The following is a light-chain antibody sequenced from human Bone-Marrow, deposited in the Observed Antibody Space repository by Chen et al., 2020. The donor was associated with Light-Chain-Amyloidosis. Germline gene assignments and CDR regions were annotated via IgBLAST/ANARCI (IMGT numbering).Light chain of an antibody. Sequence: QSVLTQPPSVSAAPGQKVTISCSGTSSNIGNNFVSWYQQFPGTAPKLLLYDNSNRPSGIPDRFSGSKAGTSATRGIAGLQTGDEAEYYCGTWDSSLGAGVFGGGTKVTVL. CDR3: GTWDSSLGAGV. J-gene: IGLJ2*01. V-gene: IGLV1-51*01. CDR2: DNS. CDR1: SSNIGNNF.